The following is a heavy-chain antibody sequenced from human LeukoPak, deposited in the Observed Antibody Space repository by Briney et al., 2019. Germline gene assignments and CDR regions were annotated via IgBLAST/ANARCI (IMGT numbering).Heavy chain of an antibody. V-gene: IGHV3-21*01. CDR3: ARGAAARRTYYFDY. CDR2: ISSSSSYI. D-gene: IGHD6-13*01. Sequence: MXXVRQAPGKGLEWVSSISSSSSYIYYADSVKGRFTISRDNAKNSLYLQMNSLRAEDTAVYYCARGAAARRTYYFDYWGQGTLVTVSS. J-gene: IGHJ4*02.